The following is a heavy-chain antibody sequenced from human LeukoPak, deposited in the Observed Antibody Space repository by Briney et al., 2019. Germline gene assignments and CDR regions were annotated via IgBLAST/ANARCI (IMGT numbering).Heavy chain of an antibody. CDR1: GFTVITND. J-gene: IGHJ4*02. D-gene: IGHD1-14*01. V-gene: IGHV3-53*01. Sequence: GGSLRLSCAASGFTVITNDMTCVRQAPGKGLEWVSVLYSDGNTEYADSVQGRFTISRDNSKNTLYLEMNSLSPDDTAVYYCARGVEPLAANTLAYWGQGTLVTVSS. CDR3: ARGVEPLAANTLAY. CDR2: LYSDGNT.